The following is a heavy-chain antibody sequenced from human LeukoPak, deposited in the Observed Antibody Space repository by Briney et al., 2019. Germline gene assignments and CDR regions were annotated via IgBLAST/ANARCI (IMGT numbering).Heavy chain of an antibody. J-gene: IGHJ4*02. V-gene: IGHV3-9*01. D-gene: IGHD3-22*01. CDR3: AKDYSSGYYLFDY. Sequence: GGSLRLSCAVSGFTFDDYAMHWVRQVPGKGLEWLSIISYNGSFIDYADSVKGRFTISRDNSKNTMYLQMSSLRAEDTAVYYCAKDYSSGYYLFDYWGQGTLLTLSS. CDR2: ISYNGSFI. CDR1: GFTFDDYA.